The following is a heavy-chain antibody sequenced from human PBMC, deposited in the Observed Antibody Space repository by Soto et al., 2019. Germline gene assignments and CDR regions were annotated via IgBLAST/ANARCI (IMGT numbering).Heavy chain of an antibody. D-gene: IGHD3-10*01. CDR1: GFTFSHYT. CDR2: ISRSSSTI. J-gene: IGHJ5*02. V-gene: IGHV3-48*02. CDR3: ARDMGDYGNNWFDP. Sequence: PGGSLRLSCAASGFTFSHYTMNWVRQAPGKGLEWVSYISRSSSTIYYADSVKGRFTISRDNAKNSLYLQMNSLRDEDTAVYYCARDMGDYGNNWFDPWGQGTLVTVSS.